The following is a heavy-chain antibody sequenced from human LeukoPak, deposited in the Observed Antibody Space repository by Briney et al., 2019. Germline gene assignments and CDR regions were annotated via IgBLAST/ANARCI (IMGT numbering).Heavy chain of an antibody. J-gene: IGHJ6*03. CDR3: AKTGYYYYMDV. CDR2: ISWNSGSI. CDR1: GFTFDDYA. Sequence: TGGSLRLSCAASGFTFDDYAMHWVRHAPGKGLEWVSGISWNSGSIGYADSVKGRFTISRDNAKNSLYLQMNSLRAEDTALYYCAKTGYYYYMDVWGKGTTVTVSS. V-gene: IGHV3-9*01.